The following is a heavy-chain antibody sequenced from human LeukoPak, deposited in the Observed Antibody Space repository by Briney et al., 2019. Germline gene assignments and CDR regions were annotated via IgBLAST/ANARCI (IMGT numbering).Heavy chain of an antibody. Sequence: GGSLRLSCAASGFTFDDYAMHWVRQAPGKGLGWVSLISGDGGSTYYADSVKGRFTISRDNSKNSLYLQMNSLRTEDTALYYCTKDSSSSSWPHYYYYYMDVWGKGTTVTVSS. D-gene: IGHD6-13*01. J-gene: IGHJ6*03. CDR2: ISGDGGST. V-gene: IGHV3-43*02. CDR1: GFTFDDYA. CDR3: TKDSSSSSWPHYYYYYMDV.